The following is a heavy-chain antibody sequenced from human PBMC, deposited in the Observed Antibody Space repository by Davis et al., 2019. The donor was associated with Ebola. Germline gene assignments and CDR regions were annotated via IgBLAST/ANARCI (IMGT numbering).Heavy chain of an antibody. V-gene: IGHV4-34*01. J-gene: IGHJ6*04. CDR2: INHSGST. D-gene: IGHD6-13*01. CDR3: ARLCIAAAGVDYYYYSMDV. Sequence: SETLSLTCTVSGGSISSYYWSWIRQPPGKGLEWIGEINHSGSTNYNPSLKSRVTISVDTSKNQFSLKLSSVTAADTAVYYCARLCIAAAGVDYYYYSMDVWGKGTTVTVSS. CDR1: GGSISSYY.